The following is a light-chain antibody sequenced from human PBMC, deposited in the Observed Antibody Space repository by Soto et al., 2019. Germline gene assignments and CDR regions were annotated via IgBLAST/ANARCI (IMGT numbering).Light chain of an antibody. V-gene: IGLV2-14*03. Sequence: QSALTQPASVSGSSGQSITISCTGTSSDVGGYNYVSWYRQHPGKAPKLMIYDVSNRPSGVSNRFSGSKSGNTASLTISGLQAEDEGDYYCSSYSSSSSVVFGGGTKLTVL. CDR2: DVS. CDR1: SSDVGGYNY. CDR3: SSYSSSSSVV. J-gene: IGLJ2*01.